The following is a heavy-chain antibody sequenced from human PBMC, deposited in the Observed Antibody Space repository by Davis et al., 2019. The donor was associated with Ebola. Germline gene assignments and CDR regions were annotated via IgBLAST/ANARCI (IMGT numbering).Heavy chain of an antibody. V-gene: IGHV1-18*04. CDR2: INPNSGNT. J-gene: IGHJ5*02. CDR3: ARWPLSYYYDRPPT. Sequence: ASVKVSCKASGYTFTGYYMHWVRQAPGQGLEWMGWINPNSGNTNYAQKLQGRVTMTTDTSTSTAYMELRTLRSDDTAVYYCARWPLSYYYDRPPTWGQGTLVTVSS. D-gene: IGHD3-22*01. CDR1: GYTFTGYY.